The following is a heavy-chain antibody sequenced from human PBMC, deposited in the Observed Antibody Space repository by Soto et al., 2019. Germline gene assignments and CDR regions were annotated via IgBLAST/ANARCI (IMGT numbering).Heavy chain of an antibody. Sequence: GASVKVSGKASGYTFTSHGISWVRQAPGQGLEWLGWISTYNSRTHYAQKVQGRVTMTTDTSTSTAYLDLRSLTFDDTAVYYCARARYCASPSCYKHYYYGMDTWGQGTTVTVSS. V-gene: IGHV1-18*04. J-gene: IGHJ6*02. CDR1: GYTFTSHG. CDR3: ARARYCASPSCYKHYYYGMDT. CDR2: ISTYNSRT. D-gene: IGHD2-2*02.